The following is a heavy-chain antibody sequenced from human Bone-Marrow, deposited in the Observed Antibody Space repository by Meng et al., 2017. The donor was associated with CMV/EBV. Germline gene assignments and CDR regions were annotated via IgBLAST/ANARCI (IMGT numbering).Heavy chain of an antibody. CDR2: INHSGST. Sequence: SETLSLTCTVYGGSFNAYYYNWFRQAPGKGLEWIGEINHSGSTNYNPSLKSRVTISVDKSKNQFSLRLTSVTAADTAVYYCARGRSQFEYWSQKRLVTVSS. J-gene: IGHJ4*02. CDR3: ARGRSQFEY. V-gene: IGHV4-34*01. CDR1: GGSFNAYY.